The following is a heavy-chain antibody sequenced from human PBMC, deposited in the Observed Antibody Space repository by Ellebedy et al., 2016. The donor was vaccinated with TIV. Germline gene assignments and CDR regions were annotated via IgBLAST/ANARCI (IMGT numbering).Heavy chain of an antibody. D-gene: IGHD6-13*01. Sequence: GESLKISCAASGFTFSSYAMSWVRQAPGKGLEWVSAISGSGGSTYYADSVKGRFTISRDNSKNTLYLQMNSLRAEDTAVYYCAKDRFGLAAPPRAWGQGTLVTVSS. V-gene: IGHV3-23*01. J-gene: IGHJ5*02. CDR3: AKDRFGLAAPPRA. CDR2: ISGSGGST. CDR1: GFTFSSYA.